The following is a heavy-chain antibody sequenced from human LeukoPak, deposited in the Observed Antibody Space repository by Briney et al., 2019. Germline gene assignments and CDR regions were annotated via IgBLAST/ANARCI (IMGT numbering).Heavy chain of an antibody. CDR3: AREGLTMIRGVLDP. J-gene: IGHJ5*02. Sequence: SETLSLTCTVSGGSISSYYWSWIRQPAGKGLEWIGRIYSGGSTNYNPALKSRVTLSVDTSNNQFSLNLSSVTAADTAVYYCAREGLTMIRGVLDPWGQGTLVTVSS. V-gene: IGHV4-4*07. CDR2: IYSGGST. CDR1: GGSISSYY. D-gene: IGHD3-10*01.